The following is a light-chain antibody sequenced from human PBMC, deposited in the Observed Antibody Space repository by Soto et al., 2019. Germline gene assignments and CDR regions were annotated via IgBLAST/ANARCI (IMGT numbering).Light chain of an antibody. Sequence: DIQMTQSPSSLSASVGDRVTITCRASQSISSYLNWYQQKPGKAPKLLIYAASSLQSGVPSRFSGSVSGTDFTLTISSLQPEDFATYYGQQSYSTPNTFGQGTKLEIK. CDR2: AAS. J-gene: IGKJ2*01. V-gene: IGKV1-39*01. CDR3: QQSYSTPNT. CDR1: QSISSY.